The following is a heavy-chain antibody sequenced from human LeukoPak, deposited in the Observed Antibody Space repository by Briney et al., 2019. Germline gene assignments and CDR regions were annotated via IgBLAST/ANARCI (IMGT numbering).Heavy chain of an antibody. J-gene: IGHJ4*02. CDR2: ISGSGGST. CDR1: GLTFSSYA. CDR3: ATDHFYDSSGYDY. Sequence: TGGSLRLSCAASGLTFSSYAMSWVRQAPGKGLEWVSAISGSGGSTYYADSVKGRFTISRDNSKNTLYLQMNSLRAEDTAVYYCATDHFYDSSGYDYWGQGTLVTVSS. D-gene: IGHD3-22*01. V-gene: IGHV3-23*01.